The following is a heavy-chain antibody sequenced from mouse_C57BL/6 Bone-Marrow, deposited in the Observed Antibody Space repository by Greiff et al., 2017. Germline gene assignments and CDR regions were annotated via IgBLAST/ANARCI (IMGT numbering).Heavy chain of an antibody. J-gene: IGHJ1*03. CDR1: GYTFTSYW. CDR3: TRDYYGSSPWYFDV. CDR2: IYPGNSDT. D-gene: IGHD1-1*01. V-gene: IGHV1-5*01. Sequence: VQLQQSGTVLARPGASVKMSCKTSGYTFTSYWMHWVKQRPGQGLEWIGAIYPGNSDTSYNQKFKGKAKLTAVTSASTAYVELSSLTNEDSAVYYCTRDYYGSSPWYFDVWGTGTTVTVSS.